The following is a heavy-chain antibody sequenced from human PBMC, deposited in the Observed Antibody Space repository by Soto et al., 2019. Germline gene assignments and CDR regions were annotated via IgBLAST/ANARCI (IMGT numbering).Heavy chain of an antibody. CDR2: FYYSGST. CDR1: GGPISSGPYS. V-gene: IGHV4-39*02. J-gene: IGHJ4*02. Sequence: SETLSLTCTVSGGPISSGPYSWGWIRQPPGKGLEWIGTFYYSGSTNYNPSLESRVTISVDTSRNQFSLKVSSVTAADTAVYYCARGLITGSQYSGGWYYFDSWGQGTQVTVS. D-gene: IGHD1-26*01. CDR3: ARGLITGSQYSGGWYYFDS.